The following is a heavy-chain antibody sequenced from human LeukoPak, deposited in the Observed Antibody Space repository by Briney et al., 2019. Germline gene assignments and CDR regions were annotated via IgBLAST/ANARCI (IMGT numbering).Heavy chain of an antibody. V-gene: IGHV4-61*08. J-gene: IGHJ4*02. CDR3: ARVYYSGSSPGFDY. CDR2: IYYTGST. CDR1: GGSVSSGGYY. D-gene: IGHD1-26*01. Sequence: SETLSLTCTVSGGSVSSGGYYWNWIRQPRGKGLEWIGYIYYTGSTNYNPSLKSRVTISVDTSKNQFSLNLNSVTAADTAVYYCARVYYSGSSPGFDYWGQGTLVTVSS.